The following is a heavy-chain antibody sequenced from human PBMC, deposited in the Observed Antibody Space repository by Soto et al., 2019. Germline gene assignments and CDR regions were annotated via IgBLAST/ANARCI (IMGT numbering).Heavy chain of an antibody. J-gene: IGHJ3*02. CDR1: GFTFSSYD. D-gene: IGHD3-9*01. CDR3: ARGILYDILTGYAFDI. Sequence: EVQLVESGGGLVQPGGSLRLSCAASGFTFSSYDMHWVRQATGKGLEWVSAIGTAGDTYYPGSVKGRFTISRENAKNSLYLQMNSLRAGDTAVYYCARGILYDILTGYAFDIWGQVTMVTVSS. CDR2: IGTAGDT. V-gene: IGHV3-13*04.